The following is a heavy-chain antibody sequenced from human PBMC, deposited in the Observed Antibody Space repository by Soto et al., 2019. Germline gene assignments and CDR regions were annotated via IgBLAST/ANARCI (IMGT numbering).Heavy chain of an antibody. Sequence: SETLSLTCTVSGGSISSSSYYWVWIRQPPGKGLEWIGSIYYSGSTYYNPSLKSRVTISVDTSKNQFSLKLSSVTAADTAVYYCARGIFGVVIAHGMDVWGQGTTVTVSS. J-gene: IGHJ6*02. V-gene: IGHV4-39*01. D-gene: IGHD3-3*01. CDR1: GGSISSSSYY. CDR2: IYYSGST. CDR3: ARGIFGVVIAHGMDV.